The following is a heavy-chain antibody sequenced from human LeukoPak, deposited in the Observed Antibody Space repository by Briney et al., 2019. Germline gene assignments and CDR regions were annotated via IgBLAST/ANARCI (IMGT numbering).Heavy chain of an antibody. Sequence: GGSLRLSCTASGFSFSAYGMHWVRQAPGKGLEWVAVIWYDGSSQYYADSVKGRFTISRDNSKNTLFLQMNSLRAEDTAVYYCARNSMIVVVTDAFDIWGQGTMVTVSS. J-gene: IGHJ3*02. V-gene: IGHV3-33*01. CDR2: IWYDGSSQ. CDR3: ARNSMIVVVTDAFDI. CDR1: GFSFSAYG. D-gene: IGHD3-22*01.